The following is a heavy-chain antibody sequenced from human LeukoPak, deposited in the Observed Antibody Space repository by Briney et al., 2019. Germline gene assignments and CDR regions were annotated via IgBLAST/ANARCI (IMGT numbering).Heavy chain of an antibody. CDR1: GFTLGSHY. CDR3: VREARGYHYTYFDY. CDR2: VSSGFHA. J-gene: IGHJ4*02. D-gene: IGHD5-18*01. V-gene: IGHV3-13*01. Sequence: GGSLRLSCTASGFTLGSHYMHWVRQIPGQGREWVAAVSSGFHAFFADSVQGRFTVSREDARNSLYLQMNSLRAGDTAVYYCVREARGYHYTYFDYWGQGTLVTVSS.